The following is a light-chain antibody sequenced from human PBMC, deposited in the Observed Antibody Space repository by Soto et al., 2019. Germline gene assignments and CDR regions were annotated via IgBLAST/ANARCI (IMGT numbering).Light chain of an antibody. J-gene: IGKJ1*01. CDR3: QQYAGSPRT. V-gene: IGKV3-20*01. CDR2: RAS. CDR1: NNLDTMY. Sequence: FVSSQAPVILSLSPWERGTLSCRASNNLDTMYLAWFQQKPGQAPRLLIYRASRRASGIPDRFTGSGSGTDFTLTINRVEPEDFAVYFCQQYAGSPRTFGQGTKVDIK.